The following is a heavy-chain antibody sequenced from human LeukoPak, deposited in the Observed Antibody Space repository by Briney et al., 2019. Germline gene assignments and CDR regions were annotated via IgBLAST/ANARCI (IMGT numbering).Heavy chain of an antibody. D-gene: IGHD6-19*01. Sequence: RSETLSLTCAVSGASIISSSYYWGWIRQPPGKGLEWIGSIYYSGSTNYNPTHKSRVTISADTSKNQFSLKLSSVTAADTAVYYCARRAYSSGAHWGQGTLVTVSS. CDR3: ARRAYSSGAH. J-gene: IGHJ4*02. CDR1: GASIISSSYY. V-gene: IGHV4-39*01. CDR2: IYYSGST.